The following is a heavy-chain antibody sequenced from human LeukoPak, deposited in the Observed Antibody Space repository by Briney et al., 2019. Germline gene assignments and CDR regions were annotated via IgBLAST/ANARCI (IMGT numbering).Heavy chain of an antibody. Sequence: PGGSLRLSCADSGFTFSRYWMRWVRQAPGKGLEGVANIKNDGSEEYYVDSVKGRFTISRDNARNSLFLQMNSLTVEDTAVYYCARAIRGSVVDTGDRWGQGTLVAVSS. V-gene: IGHV3-7*01. CDR1: GFTFSRYW. J-gene: IGHJ4*02. CDR3: ARAIRGSVVDTGDR. CDR2: IKNDGSEE. D-gene: IGHD3-10*01.